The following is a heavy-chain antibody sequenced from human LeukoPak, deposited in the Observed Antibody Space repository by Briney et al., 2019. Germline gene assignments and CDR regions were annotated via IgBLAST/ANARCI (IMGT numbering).Heavy chain of an antibody. CDR3: ARPSYDSSGYYLGA. Sequence: SETLSLTCAVSGYSITSGYYWAWIRQPPGKGLEWIGNIYHSGSTYYNASLKSRVTISVDTSKNQFSLKLSSVTAADTAVYYCARPSYDSSGYYLGAWGQGTLVTVSS. V-gene: IGHV4-38-2*01. CDR1: GYSITSGYY. CDR2: IYHSGST. D-gene: IGHD3-22*01. J-gene: IGHJ4*02.